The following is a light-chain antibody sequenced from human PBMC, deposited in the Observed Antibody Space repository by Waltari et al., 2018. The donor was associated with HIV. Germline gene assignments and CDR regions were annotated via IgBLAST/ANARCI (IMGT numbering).Light chain of an antibody. Sequence: QSALTQPRSVSGSPRQSVTISRTGSSSDVRGYNYVSWHQQHPTKAPKLIIYDVSERPSGVPDRFSGSKSGNRASLTISGLQAEDEADYYCYSYAGSLLFGGGTKLTVL. V-gene: IGLV2-11*01. CDR2: DVS. CDR3: YSYAGSLL. CDR1: SSDVRGYNY. J-gene: IGLJ2*01.